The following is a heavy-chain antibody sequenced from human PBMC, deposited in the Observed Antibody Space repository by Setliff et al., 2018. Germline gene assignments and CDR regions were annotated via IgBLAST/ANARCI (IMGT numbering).Heavy chain of an antibody. Sequence: SETLSLTCTVSGGSLSSYNYWSWIRQPAGKGLEWLGQIYTSWSTNYNPSLKGRATLSIDASKNQFSLKLTSVTAADTAVYYCAKGGGRYHSASWGQGTLVTVSS. CDR3: AKGGGRYHSAS. V-gene: IGHV4-4*07. J-gene: IGHJ4*02. CDR1: GGSLSSYNY. D-gene: IGHD1-26*01. CDR2: IYTSWST.